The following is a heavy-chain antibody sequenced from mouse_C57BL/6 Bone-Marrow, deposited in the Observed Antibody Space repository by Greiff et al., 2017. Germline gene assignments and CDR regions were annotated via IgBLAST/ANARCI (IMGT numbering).Heavy chain of an antibody. Sequence: ESGPGIVKPSQSLSLTCSVTGYSITSGYYWNWILQFPGNKLEWMGYIRYAGSNNYNPSLKNRISITRDTSKNQFFLKLNSVTTEDTATYYCASRKWGQGTSVTVSS. CDR3: ASRK. CDR2: IRYAGSN. CDR1: GYSITSGYY. V-gene: IGHV3-6*01. J-gene: IGHJ4*01.